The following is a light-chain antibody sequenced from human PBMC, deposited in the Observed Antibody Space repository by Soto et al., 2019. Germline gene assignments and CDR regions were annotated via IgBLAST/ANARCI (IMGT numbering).Light chain of an antibody. CDR1: QSVSSSY. V-gene: IGKV3-20*01. CDR3: QQYRSPPLT. J-gene: IGKJ4*01. Sequence: EIVLTQSPGTLSLSPGERATLSCRASQSVSSSYLAWYQQKPGQAPRLLIYGASSRATGIPDRFSGSGSGTDFTLTITRMETADSPLYSCQQYRSPPLTFGGGTKVDIK. CDR2: GAS.